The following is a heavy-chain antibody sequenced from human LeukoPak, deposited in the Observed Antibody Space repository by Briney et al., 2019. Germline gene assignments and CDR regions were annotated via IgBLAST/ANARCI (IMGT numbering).Heavy chain of an antibody. CDR1: GYTFTSYY. CDR3: ARGMYSSGWFTYYYYYYMDV. J-gene: IGHJ6*03. Sequence: GASVKVSCKASGYTFTSYYMHWVRQAPGQGLEWMGIINPSGGSTSYAQKFQGRVTMTRDTSISTAYMELSRLRSDDTAVYYCARGMYSSGWFTYYYYYYMDVWGKGTTVTVSS. CDR2: INPSGGST. D-gene: IGHD6-19*01. V-gene: IGHV1-46*01.